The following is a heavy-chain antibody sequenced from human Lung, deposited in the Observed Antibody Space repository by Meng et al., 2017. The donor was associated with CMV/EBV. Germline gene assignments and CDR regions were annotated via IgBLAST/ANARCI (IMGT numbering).Heavy chain of an antibody. Sequence: GESLKISCAASGFTFSTYAVSWVRQAPGKGLEWVSGISDGGGSTYYADSVKGRFTISRDNSKNTSDLQMNSLRVEDTAVYYCAKEGPTAFSRTDLSLDYWGQGTLVTVSS. D-gene: IGHD2-21*02. CDR3: AKEGPTAFSRTDLSLDY. J-gene: IGHJ4*02. CDR2: ISDGGGST. V-gene: IGHV3-23*01. CDR1: GFTFSTYA.